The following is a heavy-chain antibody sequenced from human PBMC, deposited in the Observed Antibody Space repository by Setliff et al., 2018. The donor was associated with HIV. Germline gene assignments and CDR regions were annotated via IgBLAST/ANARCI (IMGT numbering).Heavy chain of an antibody. V-gene: IGHV3-30*04. CDR1: GFTLTDYP. J-gene: IGHJ4*02. CDR2: IASHGNWH. Sequence: GGSLRLSCAASGFTLTDYPVHWVRQAPGNGLEWVAVIASHGNWHDYAASVKGRFTISRDTSRNTLYLQMNSLRVEDSALYYCARENNFDYWGQGTLVTVSS. CDR3: ARENNFDY.